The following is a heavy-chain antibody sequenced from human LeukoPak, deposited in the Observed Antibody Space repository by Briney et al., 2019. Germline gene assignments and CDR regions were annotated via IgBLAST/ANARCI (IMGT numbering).Heavy chain of an antibody. CDR1: GYTLTELS. CDR3: ARDKQLDWAHYHYCYMDV. V-gene: IGHV1-2*02. J-gene: IGHJ6*03. CDR2: INPNSGGT. D-gene: IGHD1-1*01. Sequence: VASVKASCKVSGYTLTELSMHWVRQAPGQGLEWMGWINPNSGGTKYAQKFQGRVTITRDTSISTVYMELSRLRSDDTAVYYCARDKQLDWAHYHYCYMDVWGKGTTVTVSS.